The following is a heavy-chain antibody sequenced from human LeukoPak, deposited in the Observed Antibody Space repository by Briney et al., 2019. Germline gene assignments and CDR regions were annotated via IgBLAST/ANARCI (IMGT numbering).Heavy chain of an antibody. Sequence: SGGSLRLFCATSGFTFVDYGLSWVRRAPGKGLEWLCAINYNGAITDYADSVKGRFTISRDNAKNSLYLRMDSLRAEDTALYYCARDRLGPSFSVSHFDLWGQGTLVTVSS. CDR2: INYNGAIT. D-gene: IGHD3-3*02. CDR1: GFTFVDYG. CDR3: ARDRLGPSFSVSHFDL. V-gene: IGHV3-20*04. J-gene: IGHJ4*02.